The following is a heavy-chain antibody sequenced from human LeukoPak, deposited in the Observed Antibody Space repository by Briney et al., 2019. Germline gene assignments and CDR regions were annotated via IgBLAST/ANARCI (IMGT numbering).Heavy chain of an antibody. CDR2: ISYDGRNK. J-gene: IGHJ3*02. V-gene: IGHV3-30-3*02. D-gene: IGHD5-18*01. CDR3: AKLRQLKPSKDAFDI. CDR1: GFTFSRNT. Sequence: EPGRSLRLSCAAYGFTFSRNTMHWVRQAPGRGLEWVAVISYDGRNKYYADSVKGRFTISRDNSKNTLYLQMNSLRAEDTAVYYCAKLRQLKPSKDAFDIWGQGTMVTVSS.